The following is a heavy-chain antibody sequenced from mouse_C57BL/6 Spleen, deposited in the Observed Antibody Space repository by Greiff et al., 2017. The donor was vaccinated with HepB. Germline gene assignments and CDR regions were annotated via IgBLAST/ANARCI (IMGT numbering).Heavy chain of an antibody. V-gene: IGHV5-12*01. CDR3: ARQGVVVGYFDV. CDR1: GFTFRDYY. CDR2: ISNGCGST. D-gene: IGHD1-1*01. J-gene: IGHJ1*03. Sequence: DVMLVESGGGLVQPGGSLKLSCAASGFTFRDYYMYWVRQTPEKRLEWVAYISNGCGSTYYPDTVKGRFTISRDNAKNTLYLQMSRLKSEDTAMYYCARQGVVVGYFDVWGTGTTVTVSS.